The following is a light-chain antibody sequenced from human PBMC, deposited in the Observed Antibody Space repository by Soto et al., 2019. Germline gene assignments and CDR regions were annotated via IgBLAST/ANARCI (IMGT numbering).Light chain of an antibody. J-gene: IGKJ5*01. CDR1: QSVRTK. Sequence: EIEMTQSPDTLYVSPGEGATLSCRASQSVRTKLAWYQQKAGQAPRLLIYGASTRATGIPDRFSGSGSGTEFTLTISSLQSEDFAVYYCQQYNSWPPITFGQGTRLEI. CDR2: GAS. V-gene: IGKV3-15*01. CDR3: QQYNSWPPIT.